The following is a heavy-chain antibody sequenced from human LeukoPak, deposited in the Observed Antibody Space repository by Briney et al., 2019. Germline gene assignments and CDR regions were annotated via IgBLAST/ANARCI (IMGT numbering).Heavy chain of an antibody. Sequence: GESLRLSCAASGFTFSNAWMSWVRQAPGKGLEWVGRIKSKTDGGTTDYAAPVKGRFTISRDDSKNTLYLQMNSLKTEDTAVYYCTVRSYYYGSGSYEYFDYWGQGTLVTVSS. CDR3: TVRSYYYGSGSYEYFDY. V-gene: IGHV3-15*01. J-gene: IGHJ4*02. D-gene: IGHD3-10*01. CDR1: GFTFSNAW. CDR2: IKSKTDGGTT.